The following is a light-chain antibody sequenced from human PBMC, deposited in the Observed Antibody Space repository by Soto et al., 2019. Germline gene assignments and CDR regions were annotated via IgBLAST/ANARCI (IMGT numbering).Light chain of an antibody. CDR1: NSDVGAYSY. CDR3: SSYTALTTYV. V-gene: IGLV2-14*03. CDR2: DVG. J-gene: IGLJ1*01. Sequence: QSLLTLPASVSASPGHSITISCTVTNSDVGAYSYVSWYQQYPGKAPKLLIYDVGARPSGISDRFSGSKSGNTASLTISGLQAEEEADYYCSSYTALTTYVFGSGTKVTVL.